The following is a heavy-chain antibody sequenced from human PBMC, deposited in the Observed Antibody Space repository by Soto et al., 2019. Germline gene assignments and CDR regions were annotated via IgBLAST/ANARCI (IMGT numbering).Heavy chain of an antibody. CDR2: LSFDGTNK. J-gene: IGHJ4*02. CDR1: GFTFSTYA. V-gene: IGHV3-30-3*01. Sequence: QVRLVESGGGVVQPGRSLRLSCAACGFTFSTYAMHWIRQAPGKGLEWVAVLSFDGTNKFYADSVKGRFTISRDNSKNTLYLQMNSLRAEDTAVYYCARDRGYYDSSGYYYLYYFDYWGQGTLVTVSS. D-gene: IGHD3-22*01. CDR3: ARDRGYYDSSGYYYLYYFDY.